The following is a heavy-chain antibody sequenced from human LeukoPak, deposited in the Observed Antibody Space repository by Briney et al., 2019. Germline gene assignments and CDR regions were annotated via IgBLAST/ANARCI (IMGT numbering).Heavy chain of an antibody. Sequence: SETLSLTCTVSGGSISSCYWSWIRQPPGKGLEWIGYIYYSGSTNYNPSLKSRVTISVDTSKNQFSLKLSSVTAADTAVYYCARDRRYYDSSAHFDYWGQGTLVTVSS. J-gene: IGHJ4*02. D-gene: IGHD3-22*01. CDR1: GGSISSCY. CDR2: IYYSGST. V-gene: IGHV4-59*01. CDR3: ARDRRYYDSSAHFDY.